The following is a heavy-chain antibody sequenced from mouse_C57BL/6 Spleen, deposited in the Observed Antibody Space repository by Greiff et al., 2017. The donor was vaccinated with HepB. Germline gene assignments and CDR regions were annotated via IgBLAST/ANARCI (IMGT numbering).Heavy chain of an antibody. CDR1: GYTFTSYW. J-gene: IGHJ1*03. D-gene: IGHD1-1*01. V-gene: IGHV1-55*01. CDR3: ARWSYGSSYWYFDV. CDR2: IYPGSGST. Sequence: QVQLQQSGAELVKPGASVKMSCKASGYTFTSYWITWVKQRPGQGLEWTGDIYPGSGSTNYNEKFKSKATLTVDTSSSTAYMQLSSLTSEDSAVYYCARWSYGSSYWYFDVWGTGTTVTVSS.